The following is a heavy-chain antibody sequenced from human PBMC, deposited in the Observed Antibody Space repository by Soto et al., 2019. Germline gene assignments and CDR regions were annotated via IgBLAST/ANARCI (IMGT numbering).Heavy chain of an antibody. CDR1: GGGNLRDFR. CDR3: ARALRGTGTTLAY. J-gene: IGHJ4*02. Sequence: GASVKVSCKASGGGNLRDFRTTWGRRAPGQGLEWMGEIIPKLGTTNYAQKLQGRVTVTADASTNTAYTELRSLRSDDTAVYYCARALRGTGTTLAYWGQRTLVTVSS. V-gene: IGHV1-69*13. CDR2: IIPKLGTT. D-gene: IGHD1-7*01.